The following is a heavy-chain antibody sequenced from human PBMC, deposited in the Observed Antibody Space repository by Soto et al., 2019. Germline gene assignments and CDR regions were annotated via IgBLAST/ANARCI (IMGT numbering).Heavy chain of an antibody. J-gene: IGHJ5*02. D-gene: IGHD3-10*01. V-gene: IGHV4-30-2*01. CDR1: GGSISSGGYS. Sequence: QLQLQESGSGLVKPSQTLALTCAVSGGSISSGGYSWIWIRQPPGKGLEWIGYIYHSGSTYYNPSLQIRVTRSVDRTKNQFSLKLGSVTAADTAVYYCARVPGPWGQGTLVTVSS. CDR2: IYHSGST. CDR3: ARVPGP.